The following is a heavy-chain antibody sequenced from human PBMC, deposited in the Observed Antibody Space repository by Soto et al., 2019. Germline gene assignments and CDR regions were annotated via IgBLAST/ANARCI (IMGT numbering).Heavy chain of an antibody. CDR1: GFTFSSYG. V-gene: IGHV3-33*01. CDR2: IWYDGSNK. D-gene: IGHD2-21*02. J-gene: IGHJ4*02. CDR3: ARDISYGVVVTAAGYY. Sequence: GGSLRLSCAASGFTFSSYGMHWVRQAPGKGLEWVAVIWYDGSNKYYADSVKGRFTISRDNSKNTLYLQMNSLRAEDTAVYYCARDISYGVVVTAAGYYWGQGTLVTVSS.